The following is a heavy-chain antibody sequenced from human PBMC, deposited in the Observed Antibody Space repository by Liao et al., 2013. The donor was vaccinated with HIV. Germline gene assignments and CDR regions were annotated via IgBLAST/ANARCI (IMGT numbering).Heavy chain of an antibody. D-gene: IGHD3-10*01. CDR1: GGSFSGYY. Sequence: QVQLQQWGAGLLKPSETLSLTCAVYGGSFSGYYWSWIRQPPGKGLEWIGEINHSGSTNYNPSLKSRVTISVDTSKNQFSLKLSSVTAADTAEYYCARGRGSQAPREYFQHWGQGTLVTVSS. J-gene: IGHJ1*01. CDR3: ARGRGSQAPREYFQH. V-gene: IGHV4-34*01. CDR2: INHSGST.